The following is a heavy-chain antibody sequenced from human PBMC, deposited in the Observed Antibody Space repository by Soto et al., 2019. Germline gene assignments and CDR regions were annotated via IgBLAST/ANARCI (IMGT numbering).Heavy chain of an antibody. CDR1: GGSVTNSSYY. V-gene: IGHV4-39*01. D-gene: IGHD4-17*01. Sequence: SETLSLTCTVSGGSVTNSSYYWGWIRQSPGKGLEWIGSVYYRGRSYSKSSVKSRVTISVDTSKNRFSLSLNSVTASDTDVYFCVSQRTTVPTQAYFDYWGPGALVTVSS. CDR2: VYYRGRS. CDR3: VSQRTTVPTQAYFDY. J-gene: IGHJ4*02.